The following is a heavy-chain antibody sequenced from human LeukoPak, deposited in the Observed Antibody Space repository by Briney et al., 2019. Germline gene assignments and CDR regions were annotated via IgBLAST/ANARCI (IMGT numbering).Heavy chain of an antibody. CDR1: GYTFTSYY. D-gene: IGHD2-21*02. CDR2: INPSGGST. CDR3: ARDRIVVVTAIDYYYYGMGV. J-gene: IGHJ6*02. V-gene: IGHV1-46*01. Sequence: ASVKVSCKASGYTFTSYYMHWVRQAPGQGLEWMGIINPSGGSTSYAQKFQGRVTMTRDTPTSTVYMELSSLRSEDTAVYYCARDRIVVVTAIDYYYYGMGVWGQGTTVTVSS.